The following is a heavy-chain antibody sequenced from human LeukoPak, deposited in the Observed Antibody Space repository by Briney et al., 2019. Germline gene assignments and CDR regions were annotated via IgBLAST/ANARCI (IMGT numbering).Heavy chain of an antibody. V-gene: IGHV4-34*01. CDR1: GGSFSGYY. D-gene: IGHD5-18*01. CDR3: ARLVDTAMVRKEYYFDY. Sequence: KTSETLSLTCAVYGGSFSGYYWSWIRQPPGKGLEWIGEINHSGSTNYNPSLKSRVTILVDTSKNQFSLKLTSVTAADTAVYYCARLVDTAMVRKEYYFDYWGQGTLVTVSS. CDR2: INHSGST. J-gene: IGHJ4*02.